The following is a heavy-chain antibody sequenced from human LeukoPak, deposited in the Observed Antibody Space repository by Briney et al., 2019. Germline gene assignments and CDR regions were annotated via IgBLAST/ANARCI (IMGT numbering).Heavy chain of an antibody. CDR3: ARESRVTREDY. CDR2: ISANDGNT. Sequence: GASVKVSFTASGYTFTSYYMHWVRQAPGQGLEWMGWISANDGNTDYPQKLQGRVTMTTDTSTSTAYMELRSLRSDDTAVYYCARESRVTREDYWGQGTLVTVSS. V-gene: IGHV1-18*04. J-gene: IGHJ4*02. D-gene: IGHD3-10*01. CDR1: GYTFTSYY.